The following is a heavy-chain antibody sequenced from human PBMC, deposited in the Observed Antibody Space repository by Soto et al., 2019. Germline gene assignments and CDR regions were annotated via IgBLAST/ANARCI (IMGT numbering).Heavy chain of an antibody. D-gene: IGHD3-16*01. CDR3: ARDYYDGSASYGIEF. Sequence: QVHLVQSGAEVKKPGASVKVSCKASGYTFTGYYIHWVRQAPGQGLEWMGWINPKTGGANIAQKFQGWVTMTRDTSISTTYMELSILRSNDTAVYYCARDYYDGSASYGIEFWGQGTMVTVAS. J-gene: IGHJ3*01. V-gene: IGHV1-2*04. CDR1: GYTFTGYY. CDR2: INPKTGGA.